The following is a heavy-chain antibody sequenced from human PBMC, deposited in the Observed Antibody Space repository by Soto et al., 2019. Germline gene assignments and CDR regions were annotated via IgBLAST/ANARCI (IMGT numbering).Heavy chain of an antibody. D-gene: IGHD3-9*01. CDR2: INHSGST. V-gene: IGHV4-34*01. CDR3: ARGLTLLRYFDWPLAFDY. Sequence: SETLSLTCAVYGGSFSGYYWSWIRQPPGKGLEWIGEINHSGSTNYNPSLKSRVTISVDTSKNQFSLKLSSVTAADTAVYYCARGLTLLRYFDWPLAFDYWGQGTLVTVSS. J-gene: IGHJ4*02. CDR1: GGSFSGYY.